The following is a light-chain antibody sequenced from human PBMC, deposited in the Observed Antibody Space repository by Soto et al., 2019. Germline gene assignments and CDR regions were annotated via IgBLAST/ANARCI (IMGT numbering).Light chain of an antibody. CDR1: QSISSW. J-gene: IGKJ1*01. Sequence: DIQMTQSPSTLSASVGDTVTITCRASQSISSWLAWYQQKPGKAPKLLIYKASSLESGVPSRFSGSGSGTEFTLTISSLQPDDFATYYCQQYSTYTPRTFGQGTKVDIK. V-gene: IGKV1-5*03. CDR2: KAS. CDR3: QQYSTYTPRT.